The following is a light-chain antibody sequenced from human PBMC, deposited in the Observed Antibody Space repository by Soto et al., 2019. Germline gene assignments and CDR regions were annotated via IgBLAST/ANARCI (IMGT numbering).Light chain of an antibody. J-gene: IGKJ5*01. V-gene: IGKV1-5*03. CDR2: KAS. CDR3: QQHRSYPVT. Sequence: DMQMTQSPSTLTASIGDRVIITCRASQSVDSWLAWYQHKPGQAPKLLIYKASRLASGVPSRFSGGGSGTEFTLTINSLQSDDFATYYCQQHRSYPVTFGQGTRLEIK. CDR1: QSVDSW.